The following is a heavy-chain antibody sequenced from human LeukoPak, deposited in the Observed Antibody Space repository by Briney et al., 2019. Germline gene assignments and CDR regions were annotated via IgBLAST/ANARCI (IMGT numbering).Heavy chain of an antibody. CDR1: GGSISSSSYY. V-gene: IGHV4-39*01. J-gene: IGHJ3*02. Sequence: SETLSLTCTVSGGSISSSSYYWGWVRQPPGKGLEWIGSIYYSGTTYYNPSLKSRVTIFVDTSMNQFSLKLSSVTAADTAVYYCARYKSGDAFDIWGQGTMVTVSS. CDR3: ARYKSGDAFDI. CDR2: IYYSGTT. D-gene: IGHD1-26*01.